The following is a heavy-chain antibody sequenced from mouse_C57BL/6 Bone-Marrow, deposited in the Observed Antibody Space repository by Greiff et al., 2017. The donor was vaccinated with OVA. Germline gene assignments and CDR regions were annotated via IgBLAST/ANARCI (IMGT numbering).Heavy chain of an antibody. CDR1: GFNIKDDY. V-gene: IGHV14-4*01. CDR3: THCYIDY. Sequence: EVKLMESGAELVRPGASVKLSCTASGFNIKDDYMHWVKQRPEQGLEWIGWIDPENGDTEYASKFQGKATITADTSSNTAYLQLSSLTSEDTAVYYCTHCYIDYWGQGTTLTVSS. CDR2: IDPENGDT. J-gene: IGHJ2*01.